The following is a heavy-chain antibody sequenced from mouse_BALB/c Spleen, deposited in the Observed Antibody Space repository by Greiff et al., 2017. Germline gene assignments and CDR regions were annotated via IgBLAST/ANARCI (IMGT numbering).Heavy chain of an antibody. Sequence: EVQVVESGGGLVKPGGSLKLSCAASGFTFSDYYMYWVRQTPEKRLEWVATISDGGSYTYYPDSVKGRFTISRDNAKNNLYLQMSSLKSEDTAMYYCARDGRRAYYGNLDYWGQGTTLTVSS. CDR3: ARDGRRAYYGNLDY. CDR2: ISDGGSYT. J-gene: IGHJ2*01. V-gene: IGHV5-4*02. D-gene: IGHD2-10*01. CDR1: GFTFSDYY.